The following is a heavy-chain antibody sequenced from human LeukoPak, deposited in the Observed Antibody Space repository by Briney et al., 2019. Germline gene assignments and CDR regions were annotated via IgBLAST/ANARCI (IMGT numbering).Heavy chain of an antibody. CDR3: ARDGAGYGYYMDV. D-gene: IGHD4-17*01. V-gene: IGHV3-7*01. CDR1: GFTFNSYW. CDR2: IKQDGGAK. Sequence: GGSLRLSCAVSGFTFNSYWMSWVRQAPGKGLEWVANIKQDGGAKYYVDSVKGRFTISRDNAKNSLYLQMNSLRAEDTAVYYCARDGAGYGYYMDVWGKGTTVTVSS. J-gene: IGHJ6*03.